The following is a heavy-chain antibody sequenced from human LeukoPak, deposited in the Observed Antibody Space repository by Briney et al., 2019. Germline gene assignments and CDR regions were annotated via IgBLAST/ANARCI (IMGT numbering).Heavy chain of an antibody. V-gene: IGHV3-33*01. CDR1: GFTFSSYG. J-gene: IGHJ3*02. D-gene: IGHD3-22*01. Sequence: PGGSLRLSCAASGFTFSSYGMHWVRQAPGKGLEWVAVIWYDGSNKYYADSVKGRFTISRDNSKNTLYLQMNSLRAEDTAVYYYARGMGGYDAFDIWGQGTMVTVSS. CDR2: IWYDGSNK. CDR3: ARGMGGYDAFDI.